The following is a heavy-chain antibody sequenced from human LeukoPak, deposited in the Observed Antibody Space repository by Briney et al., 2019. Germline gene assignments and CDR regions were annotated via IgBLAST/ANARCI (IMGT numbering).Heavy chain of an antibody. CDR2: INSDGSST. Sequence: PGGSLRLSCAASGFTFSSYWMHWVRQSPGKGLVWVSRINSDGSSTSYADSVKGRFTISRDNAKSTLYLQMNTLRAEDTAVYYCVRDLPQTGYSYDYWGQGTLVTVSS. J-gene: IGHJ4*02. CDR3: VRDLPQTGYSYDY. D-gene: IGHD5-18*01. V-gene: IGHV3-74*01. CDR1: GFTFSSYW.